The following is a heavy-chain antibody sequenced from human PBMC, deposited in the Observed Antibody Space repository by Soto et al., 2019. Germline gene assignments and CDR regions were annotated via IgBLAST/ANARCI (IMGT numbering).Heavy chain of an antibody. J-gene: IGHJ4*02. CDR3: VRTSLVVAAATPEDY. CDR1: GFTFSSYC. D-gene: IGHD2-15*01. CDR2: INSDGSST. Sequence: EVQLVESGGGLVQPGGSLRLSCAASGFTFSSYCMHWVRQAPGKGLVWVSRINSDGSSTSYADSVKGRFTISRDNAKNTLYLQMKSLRAEDTAVYYCVRTSLVVAAATPEDYWGQGTLVTVSS. V-gene: IGHV3-74*01.